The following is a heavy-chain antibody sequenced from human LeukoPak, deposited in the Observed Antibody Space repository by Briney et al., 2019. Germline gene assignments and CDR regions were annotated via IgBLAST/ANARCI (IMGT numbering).Heavy chain of an antibody. CDR1: GDSISSYY. CDR2: IYHSGST. CDR3: ARAGPTRRRTGAFDI. Sequence: PSETLSLTCTVSGDSISSYYWSWIRQPPGKGLEWLGYIYHSGSTYYNPSLKSRVTISVDRSKNQFSLKLSSVTAADTAVYYCARAGPTRRRTGAFDIWGQGTMVTVSS. V-gene: IGHV4-59*12. D-gene: IGHD1-14*01. J-gene: IGHJ3*02.